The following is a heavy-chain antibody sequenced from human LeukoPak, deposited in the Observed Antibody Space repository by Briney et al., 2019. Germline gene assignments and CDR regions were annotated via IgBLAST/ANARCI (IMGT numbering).Heavy chain of an antibody. D-gene: IGHD3-10*01. V-gene: IGHV3-48*04. J-gene: IGHJ4*02. CDR1: GFTFTSYS. CDR3: VRNRAWAFDY. CDR2: INSGSDIK. Sequence: PGGSLRLSCAASGFTFTSYSFNWVRQAPGKGLEWLAYINSGSDIKQYADSVKGRLTISRDNGKNSLYLQMNSLRGEDTAVYYCVRNRAWAFDYWGQGTLVTVSS.